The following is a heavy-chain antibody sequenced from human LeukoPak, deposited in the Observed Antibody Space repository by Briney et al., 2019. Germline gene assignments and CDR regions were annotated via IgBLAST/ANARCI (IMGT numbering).Heavy chain of an antibody. Sequence: GGSLRLSCADSGFTFSRHSMDWVRQAPGKGLEWVANIKEDGSVKNYVDSVKGRFTISRDNAKNTLYLQMNSLRAEDTAVYYCMAESSSPWEGYWGQGTLVTVSS. V-gene: IGHV3-7*01. CDR1: GFTFSRHS. D-gene: IGHD6-6*01. CDR2: IKEDGSVK. CDR3: MAESSSPWEGY. J-gene: IGHJ4*02.